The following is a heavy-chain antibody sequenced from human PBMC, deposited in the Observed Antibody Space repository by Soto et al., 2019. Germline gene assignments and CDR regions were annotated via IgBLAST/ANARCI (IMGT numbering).Heavy chain of an antibody. CDR2: ISSSSSYI. J-gene: IGHJ5*02. CDR3: ARTVSSPAGWFDP. CDR1: GFTFSDYY. D-gene: IGHD6-13*01. V-gene: IGHV3-11*06. Sequence: QVQLVESGGGLVKPGGSLRLSCAASGFTFSDYYMSWIRQAPGKGLEWVSYISSSSSYIYYADSVKGRFTISRDNTKNALYHQMNSLRAEGTAVDYCARTVSSPAGWFDPWGQGTLVTVSS.